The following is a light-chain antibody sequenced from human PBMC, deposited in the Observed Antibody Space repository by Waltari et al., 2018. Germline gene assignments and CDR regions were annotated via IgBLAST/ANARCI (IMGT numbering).Light chain of an antibody. CDR2: DAS. Sequence: DIQMTQSPSTLSASVGDRVTTTCRASQTLSTSLAWYQQKPGKAPKLLISDASTLENGVPSRFSGSGSGTEFTLTISSLQPDDFATYYCQQYNTNSPWTFGQGTKVEIK. CDR3: QQYNTNSPWT. V-gene: IGKV1-5*01. CDR1: QTLSTS. J-gene: IGKJ1*01.